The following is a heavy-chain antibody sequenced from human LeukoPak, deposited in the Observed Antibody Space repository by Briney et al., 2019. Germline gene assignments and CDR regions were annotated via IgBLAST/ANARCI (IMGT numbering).Heavy chain of an antibody. CDR1: GYTFTSYD. J-gene: IGHJ3*02. D-gene: IGHD3-10*01. CDR2: MNPNSGNT. CDR3: ARGGLLLWFGELFSQDAFDI. Sequence: ASVKVSCKASGYTFTSYDINWVRQAPGQGLEWMGWMNPNSGNTGYAQKFQGRGTMTRNTAISTAYLELSSLRSEDTAVYYCARGGLLLWFGELFSQDAFDIWGQGTMVTVSS. V-gene: IGHV1-8*01.